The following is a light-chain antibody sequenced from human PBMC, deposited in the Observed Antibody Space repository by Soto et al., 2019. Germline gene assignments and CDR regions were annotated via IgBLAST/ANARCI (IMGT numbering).Light chain of an antibody. V-gene: IGLV2-14*01. CDR3: TSYIHRRTLVV. CDR1: SIDVGGYDY. J-gene: IGLJ2*01. Sequence: QSALTQPASVSGSPGQTITISCTGTSIDVGGYDYVSWYQHHPGKAPKLIIYGVTNRPSGVSNRFSGSKSGNTASLTISGLQPEDEADYYCTSYIHRRTLVVFGGGTKVTVL. CDR2: GVT.